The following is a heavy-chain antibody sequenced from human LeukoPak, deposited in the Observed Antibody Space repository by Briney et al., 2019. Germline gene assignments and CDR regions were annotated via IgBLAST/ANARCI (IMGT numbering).Heavy chain of an antibody. J-gene: IGHJ4*02. CDR2: ISYSGST. CDR3: ARGGAYYDILTGYYD. CDR1: GGSISGYY. D-gene: IGHD3-9*01. V-gene: IGHV4-59*01. Sequence: SETLSPTCTVSGGSISGYYWSWIRQPPGKGLEWVGYISYSGSTNYNPTLKSRVTISVDTSKNQFSLKLSSVTAADTAVYYCARGGAYYDILTGYYDWGQGTLVTVSS.